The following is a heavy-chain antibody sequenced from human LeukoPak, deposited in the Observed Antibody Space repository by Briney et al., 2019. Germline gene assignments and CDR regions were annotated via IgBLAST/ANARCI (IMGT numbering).Heavy chain of an antibody. J-gene: IGHJ5*02. CDR1: GGSISSYY. V-gene: IGHV4-59*01. CDR2: IYYSGST. D-gene: IGHD3-3*01. CDR3: ARDSSPESPYYDFWSGYYPRPRWFDP. Sequence: SETLSLTCTVSGGSISSYYWSWIRQPPGKGLEWIGYIYYSGSTNYNPSLKSRVTISVDTSKNQFSLKLSSVTAADTAVYYCARDSSPESPYYDFWSGYYPRPRWFDPWGQGTLVTVSS.